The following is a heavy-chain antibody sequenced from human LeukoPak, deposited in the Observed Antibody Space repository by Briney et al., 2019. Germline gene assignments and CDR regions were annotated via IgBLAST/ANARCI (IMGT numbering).Heavy chain of an antibody. CDR3: ATIAGSSSF. Sequence: PSETLSLTCTVSGGSMNAYYWTWFRQPPGKGLEWIGYIYYSGSTNYNPSLKSRLTISVDTSNNQFSLKLSSVTAADTAVYYCATIAGSSSFWGRETLVTVSS. CDR2: IYYSGST. J-gene: IGHJ4*02. CDR1: GGSMNAYY. V-gene: IGHV4-59*08. D-gene: IGHD6-6*01.